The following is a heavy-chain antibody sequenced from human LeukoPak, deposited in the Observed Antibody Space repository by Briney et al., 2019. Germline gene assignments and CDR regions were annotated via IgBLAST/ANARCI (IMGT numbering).Heavy chain of an antibody. CDR3: ASALRIYYYFDY. V-gene: IGHV3-23*01. J-gene: IGHJ4*02. D-gene: IGHD1-26*01. Sequence: GGSLRLSCAASGFTFNTYTMSWVRQAPGKGLEWVSAISDSDGNTYYVDSVKGRFTISRDNSKNTLYLQMNSLRAEDTAVYYCASALRIYYYFDYWGQGTLVTVSS. CDR2: ISDSDGNT. CDR1: GFTFNTYT.